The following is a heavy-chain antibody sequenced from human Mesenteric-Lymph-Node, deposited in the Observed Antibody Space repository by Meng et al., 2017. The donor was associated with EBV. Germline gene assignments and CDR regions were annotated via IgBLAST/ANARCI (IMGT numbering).Heavy chain of an antibody. CDR3: AREDDSSSWIGDYWYFDL. V-gene: IGHV7-4-1*02. CDR2: INTNPGNP. CDR1: GYTFTSYA. Sequence: QGQLVQTGSALKKPGASVKVSCKASGYTFTSYAMNWVRQAPGQGLEWMGWINTNPGNPTYAQGFTGRFGFSLDTSVSTAYLQISSLKAEDTAVYYCAREDDSSSWIGDYWYFDLWGRGTLVTVSS. D-gene: IGHD6-13*01. J-gene: IGHJ2*01.